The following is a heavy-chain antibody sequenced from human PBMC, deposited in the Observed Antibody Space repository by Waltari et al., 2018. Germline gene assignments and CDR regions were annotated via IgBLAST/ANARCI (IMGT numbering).Heavy chain of an antibody. V-gene: IGHV4-39*07. D-gene: IGHD6-19*01. CDR2: IYYSGST. CDR3: ARQWLVRGVDY. J-gene: IGHJ4*02. Sequence: QLQLQESGPGLVKPSETLSLTYTVSGGSISSSSYYWGWIRQPPGKGLEWIGSIYYSGSTYYNPSLKSRVTISVDTSKNQFSLKLSSVTAADTAVYYCARQWLVRGVDYWGQGTLVTVSS. CDR1: GGSISSSSYY.